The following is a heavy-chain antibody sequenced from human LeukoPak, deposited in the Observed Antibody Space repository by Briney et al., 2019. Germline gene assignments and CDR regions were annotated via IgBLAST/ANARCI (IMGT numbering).Heavy chain of an antibody. CDR3: ARRGYCSSTSCYEYWFDP. Sequence: PSETLSLTCTVSGGSISSSSYYWGWIRQPPGKGLEWIGIIYYSGSTYYNPSLKSRLTISVDTSKNQFSLKLSSVTATDTAVYYCARRGYCSSTSCYEYWFDPWGQETLVTVSS. J-gene: IGHJ5*02. CDR1: GGSISSSSYY. CDR2: IYYSGST. V-gene: IGHV4-39*01. D-gene: IGHD2-2*01.